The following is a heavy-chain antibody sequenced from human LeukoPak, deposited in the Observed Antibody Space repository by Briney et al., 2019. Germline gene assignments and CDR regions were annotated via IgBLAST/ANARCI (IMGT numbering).Heavy chain of an antibody. CDR3: VKDRPCETCMPMDD. CDR2: LGRSGENR. J-gene: IGHJ6*02. D-gene: IGHD2-2*01. CDR1: GFTFTDYS. Sequence: GGSLRLSCAASGFTFTDYSMSWVRQAPGKGLEWVSGLGRSGENRYYATSVRGRFSISRDNSKDTVYLQMNSLRAEDTAIYYCVKDRPCETCMPMDDWGQGTTVTVSS. V-gene: IGHV3-23*01.